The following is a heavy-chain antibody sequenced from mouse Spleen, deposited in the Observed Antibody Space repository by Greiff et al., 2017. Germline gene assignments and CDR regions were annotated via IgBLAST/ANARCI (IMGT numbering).Heavy chain of an antibody. CDR2: IDPANGNT. V-gene: IGHV14-3*02. D-gene: IGHD2-10*02. J-gene: IGHJ4*01. CDR1: GFNIKDTY. Sequence: VQLKQSGAELVKPGASVKLSCTASGFNIKDTYMHWVKQRPEQGLEWIGRIDPANGNTKYDPKFQGKATITADTSSNTAYLQLSSLTSEDTAVYYCARGKYGNYPYYYAMDYWGQGTSVTVSS. CDR3: ARGKYGNYPYYYAMDY.